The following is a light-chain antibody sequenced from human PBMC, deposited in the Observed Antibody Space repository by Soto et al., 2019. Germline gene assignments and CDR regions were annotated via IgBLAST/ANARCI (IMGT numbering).Light chain of an antibody. V-gene: IGKV3-20*01. CDR1: HTISSSY. CDR3: QQYVTSSPRT. J-gene: IGKJ1*01. Sequence: EIVLTQSPGTLSLSPGERATLSCRASHTISSSYLAWYQQKPGQAPRLLMYGISRRATGIPDRFSGSGSGTDFTLTIARVEAEDFAVYYCQQYVTSSPRTFGQGTKVEFK. CDR2: GIS.